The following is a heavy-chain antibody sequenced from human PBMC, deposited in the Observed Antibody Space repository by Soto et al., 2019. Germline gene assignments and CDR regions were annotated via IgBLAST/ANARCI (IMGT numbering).Heavy chain of an antibody. CDR2: IIPIFGTA. CDR1: GGTFSSYA. D-gene: IGHD3-22*01. Sequence: QVQLVQSGAEVKKPGSSVKVSCKASGGTFSSYAISWVRQAPGQGLEWMGGIIPIFGTANNAQKFQGRVTITADESTSTAYMELSSLRSEDTAVYYCARGAVNYDSSGYYSGAFEIWGQGTMVTVSS. J-gene: IGHJ3*02. V-gene: IGHV1-69*01. CDR3: ARGAVNYDSSGYYSGAFEI.